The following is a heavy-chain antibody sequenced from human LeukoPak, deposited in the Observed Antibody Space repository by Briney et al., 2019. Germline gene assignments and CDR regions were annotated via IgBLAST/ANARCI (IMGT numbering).Heavy chain of an antibody. CDR1: GGSLSSYY. CDR2: IYTSGST. V-gene: IGHV4-4*07. Sequence: PPETLSLTCTGSGGSLSSYYWSWLRQPAGKGLEWIGRIYTSGSTNYNPSLKSRVAMSVDTSKNQFSLKLSSVTAADTAVYYCARVGSRYYGSGSFPYYYYYMDVWGKGTTVTVSS. J-gene: IGHJ6*03. CDR3: ARVGSRYYGSGSFPYYYYYMDV. D-gene: IGHD3-10*01.